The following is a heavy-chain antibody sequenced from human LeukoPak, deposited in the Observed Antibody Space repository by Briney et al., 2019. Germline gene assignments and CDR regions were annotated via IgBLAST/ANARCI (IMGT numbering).Heavy chain of an antibody. V-gene: IGHV4-4*07. Sequence: TSETLSLTCTVSGGSISSYYWSWIRQPAGKGLEWTGRIYTSGSTNYNPSLKSRVTMSVDTSKNQFSLKLSSVTAADTAVYYCARECGGDCYRAFDYWGQGTLVTVSS. D-gene: IGHD2-21*01. CDR2: IYTSGST. CDR3: ARECGGDCYRAFDY. CDR1: GGSISSYY. J-gene: IGHJ4*02.